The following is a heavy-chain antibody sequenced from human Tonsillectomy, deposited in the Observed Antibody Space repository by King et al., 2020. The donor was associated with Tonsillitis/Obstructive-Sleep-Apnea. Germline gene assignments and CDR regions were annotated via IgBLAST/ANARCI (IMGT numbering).Heavy chain of an antibody. CDR3: ARHSGSYYYFDY. D-gene: IGHD1-26*01. CDR2: IYYSGST. Sequence: QLQESGPGLVKPSETLSLTCTVSGGSISSYYGSWIRQPPGKGLEWIGYIYYSGSTNYNPSLKSRVTISVDTSKNQFSLKLSSVTAADTAVYYCARHSGSYYYFDYWGQGTLVTVSS. J-gene: IGHJ4*02. V-gene: IGHV4-59*08. CDR1: GGSISSYY.